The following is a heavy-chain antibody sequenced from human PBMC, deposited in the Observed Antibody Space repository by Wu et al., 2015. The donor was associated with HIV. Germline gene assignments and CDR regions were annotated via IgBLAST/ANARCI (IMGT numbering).Heavy chain of an antibody. CDR1: GYTFTGYY. J-gene: IGHJ6*02. V-gene: IGHV1-2*02. CDR3: ARNTDSVATSLYSLGV. CDR2: INPNSDST. Sequence: QVQLVQSGAEVKRPGASVKVSCKASGYTFTGYYMHWVRQAPGQGLEWVGWINPNSDSTNYAQKFQGRVTMTSDTSISTAYMDLRRLTSDDTAVYYCARNTDSVATSLYSLGVWGQGTVVTVSS. D-gene: IGHD5-12*01.